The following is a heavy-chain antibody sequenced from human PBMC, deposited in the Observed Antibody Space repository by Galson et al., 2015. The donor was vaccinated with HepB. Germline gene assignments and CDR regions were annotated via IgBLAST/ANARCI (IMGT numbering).Heavy chain of an antibody. V-gene: IGHV5-10-1*01. J-gene: IGHJ5*02. D-gene: IGHD6-6*01. CDR3: ARCRSSSFWSENWFDP. Sequence: QSGAEVKKPGESLRISCKGSGYSFTSYWISWVRQMPGKGLEWMGRIDPSDSHTNYSPSFQGHVTISADKSISTAYLQWSSLKASDTAIYYCARCRSSSFWSENWFDPWGQGTLVTVSS. CDR1: GYSFTSYW. CDR2: IDPSDSHT.